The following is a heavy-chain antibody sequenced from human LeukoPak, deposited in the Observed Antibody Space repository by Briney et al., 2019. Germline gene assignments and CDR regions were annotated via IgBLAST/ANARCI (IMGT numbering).Heavy chain of an antibody. V-gene: IGHV4-30-2*01. J-gene: IGHJ4*02. CDR1: GGSISSGGYY. D-gene: IGHD5-18*01. CDR3: ARLRIQLWLDY. Sequence: PSETLSLTCTVSGGSISSGGYYWSWIRQPPGKGLEWIGYIYHSGSTYYNPSLKSRVTISVDRSKNQFSLKLSSVTAADTAVYYCARLRIQLWLDYWGQGTLVTVSS. CDR2: IYHSGST.